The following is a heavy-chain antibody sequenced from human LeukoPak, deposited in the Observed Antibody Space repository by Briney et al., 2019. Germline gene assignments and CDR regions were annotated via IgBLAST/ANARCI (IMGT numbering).Heavy chain of an antibody. CDR1: GFTFSSYS. CDR3: ARSPAIRIFSI. CDR2: ISSSSSYI. J-gene: IGHJ3*02. Sequence: GGSLRRSCAASGFTFSSYSMNWVRQAPGKGLEWVSSISSSSSYIYYADSVKGRFTISRDNAKNSLYLQMNSLRAEDTAVYYCARSPAIRIFSIWGQGTMVTVSS. D-gene: IGHD2-15*01. V-gene: IGHV3-21*01.